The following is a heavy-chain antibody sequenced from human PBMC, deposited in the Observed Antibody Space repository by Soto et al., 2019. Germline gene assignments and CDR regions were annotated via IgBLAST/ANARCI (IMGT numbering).Heavy chain of an antibody. Sequence: PSETLSLTCTVSGDSITSSSHYWGWIRQPPGKGLESIANIYYDGNTYYNPSLKSRVTISLDTSKNQFSLKLSSVTAADTAVYYCASIVGGAAGTHNWFDPPGQGTLV. V-gene: IGHV4-39*01. CDR2: IYYDGNT. CDR1: GDSITSSSHY. J-gene: IGHJ5*02. CDR3: ASIVGGAAGTHNWFDP. D-gene: IGHD6-13*01.